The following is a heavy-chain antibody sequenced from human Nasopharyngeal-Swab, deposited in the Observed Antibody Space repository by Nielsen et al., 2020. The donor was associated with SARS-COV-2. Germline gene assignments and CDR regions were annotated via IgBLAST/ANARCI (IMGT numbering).Heavy chain of an antibody. CDR2: INPNSGGT. CDR3: ARAFSSWYVMQASDYFDY. V-gene: IGHV1-2*06. Sequence: ASVKVSCKASGYTFTGYYMHWVRQAPGQGLEWMGRINPNSGGTNYAQKFQGRVTMTRDTSISTAYMELSRLRSDDTAVYYCARAFSSWYVMQASDYFDYWGQGTLVTVSS. D-gene: IGHD6-13*01. J-gene: IGHJ4*02. CDR1: GYTFTGYY.